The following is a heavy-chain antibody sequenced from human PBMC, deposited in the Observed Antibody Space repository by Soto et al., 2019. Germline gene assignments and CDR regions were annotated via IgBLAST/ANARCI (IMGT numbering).Heavy chain of an antibody. V-gene: IGHV3-33*01. CDR3: ARDGSTLLWFGESYYFDY. Sequence: QVQLVESGGGVVQPGRSLRLSCAASGFTFSSYGMHWVRQAPGKGLEWVAVIWYDGSNKYYADSVKGRFTISRDNSKNTXXLQMNSLRAEDTAVYYCARDGSTLLWFGESYYFDYWGQGTLVTVSS. CDR1: GFTFSSYG. J-gene: IGHJ4*02. CDR2: IWYDGSNK. D-gene: IGHD3-10*01.